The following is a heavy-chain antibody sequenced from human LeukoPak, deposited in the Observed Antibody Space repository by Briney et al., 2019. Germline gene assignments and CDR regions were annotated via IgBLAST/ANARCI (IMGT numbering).Heavy chain of an antibody. D-gene: IGHD6-19*01. CDR3: ARDGRYLIPPVSLPDY. J-gene: IGHJ4*02. CDR2: IWYDGSYK. V-gene: IGHV3-33*01. CDR1: GFTFSSYG. Sequence: GGSLRLSCAASGFTFSSYGMHWVRQAPGKGLEWVAVIWYDGSYKYYADSVKGRFTISRDNSKNTLYLQMNSLRAEDTAVYYCARDGRYLIPPVSLPDYWGQGTLVTVSS.